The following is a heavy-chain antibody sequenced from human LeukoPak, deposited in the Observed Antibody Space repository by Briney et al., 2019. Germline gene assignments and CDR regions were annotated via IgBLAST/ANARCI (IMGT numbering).Heavy chain of an antibody. D-gene: IGHD2-15*01. CDR3: ARDLRSRSGGS. Sequence: SETLSLTCTVSGGSISSYYWSWIRQPPGKGLEWIGYIYYSGSTNYNPSLKSRVTISVDTSKNQFSLKLSSVTAADTAVYYCARDLRSRSGGSWGQGTLVTVSS. CDR1: GGSISSYY. J-gene: IGHJ4*02. CDR2: IYYSGST. V-gene: IGHV4-59*01.